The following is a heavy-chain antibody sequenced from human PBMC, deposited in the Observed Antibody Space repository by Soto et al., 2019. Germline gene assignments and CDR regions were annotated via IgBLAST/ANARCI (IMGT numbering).Heavy chain of an antibody. Sequence: QVQLVESGGGVVQPGMSLRLSCAASGFTFENFGMHWVRQAPGKGLEWVAVIAYDGSSKYYADSVKGRFTISRDTSNNTLYLQMKSLRVEDTAVYYCAKSLDGVPVQEFDPRGQGTLVTVSS. CDR2: IAYDGSSK. D-gene: IGHD3-3*01. CDR1: GFTFENFG. J-gene: IGHJ5*02. V-gene: IGHV3-30*18. CDR3: AKSLDGVPVQEFDP.